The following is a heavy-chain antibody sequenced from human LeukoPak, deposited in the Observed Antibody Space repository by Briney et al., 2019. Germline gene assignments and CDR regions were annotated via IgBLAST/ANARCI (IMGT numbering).Heavy chain of an antibody. D-gene: IGHD3-10*01. CDR3: AKDRDYYGSGAAFDI. Sequence: PGQSLTLACAASGFTFSSYAMSLVRQAPGNGLEWDSAISGSVGSTYYADSVKGRFTISRDNSKNTLYLQMNSLRAEDTAVYYCAKDRDYYGSGAAFDIWGQGTMVTVSS. V-gene: IGHV3-23*01. CDR1: GFTFSSYA. CDR2: ISGSVGST. J-gene: IGHJ3*02.